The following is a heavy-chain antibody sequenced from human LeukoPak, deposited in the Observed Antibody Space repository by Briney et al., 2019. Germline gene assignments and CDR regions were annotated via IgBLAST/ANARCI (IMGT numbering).Heavy chain of an antibody. CDR3: ASVNSTHYP. D-gene: IGHD2-15*01. V-gene: IGHV4-34*01. CDR1: GGSFSGYY. J-gene: IGHJ4*02. CDR2: INHSGST. Sequence: SETLSLTCAVYGGSFSGYYWSWIRQPPGKGLEWIGEINHSGSTNYNPSLKSRVTISVDTSKNQFSLKLSSVTAADTAVYYCASVNSTHYPWGQGTLVTVSS.